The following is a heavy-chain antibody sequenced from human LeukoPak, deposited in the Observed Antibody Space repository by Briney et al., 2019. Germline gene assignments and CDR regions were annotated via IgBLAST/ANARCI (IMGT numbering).Heavy chain of an antibody. V-gene: IGHV3-9*01. CDR2: ISWNSGSI. Sequence: GGSLRLSCVASEFTFSSHAMNWVRQAPGKGLEWVSGISWNSGSIGYADSVKGRFTISRDNAKNSLYLQMNSLRAEDTALYYCAKAVYSGYYYGWFDPWGQGTLVTVSS. J-gene: IGHJ5*02. D-gene: IGHD3-22*01. CDR1: EFTFSSHA. CDR3: AKAVYSGYYYGWFDP.